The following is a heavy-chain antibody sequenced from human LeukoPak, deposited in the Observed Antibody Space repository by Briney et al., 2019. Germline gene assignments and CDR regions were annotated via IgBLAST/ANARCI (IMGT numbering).Heavy chain of an antibody. J-gene: IGHJ6*03. V-gene: IGHV1-18*01. Sequence: ASVKVSCKASGYTFTSYGISWVRQAPGQGLEWMGWISAYNGNTNYAQKLQGRVTMTTDASTSTAYMELRSLRSDDTAVYYCASKAGASVAYCGGDCYSPAYYMDVWGKGTTVTVSS. CDR3: ASKAGASVAYCGGDCYSPAYYMDV. CDR1: GYTFTSYG. CDR2: ISAYNGNT. D-gene: IGHD2-21*02.